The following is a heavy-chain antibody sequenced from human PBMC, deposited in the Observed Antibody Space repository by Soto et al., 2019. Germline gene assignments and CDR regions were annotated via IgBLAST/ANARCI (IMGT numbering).Heavy chain of an antibody. Sequence: QVQLVQSGAEVKKPGASVKISCKASGYTFIHYYIHWVRQAPGQGLEWMAIINPNGGSTNYAQKFQGRDTVTSDTSTSTVSIELNSLGADDTAVYFCARSLLQGDFWDQGTLVTVSS. V-gene: IGHV1-46*01. J-gene: IGHJ1*01. CDR1: GYTFIHYY. CDR3: ARSLLQGDF. CDR2: INPNGGST. D-gene: IGHD2-21*01.